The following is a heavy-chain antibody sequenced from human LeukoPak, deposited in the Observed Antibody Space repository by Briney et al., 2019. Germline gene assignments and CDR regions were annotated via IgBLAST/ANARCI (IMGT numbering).Heavy chain of an antibody. Sequence: GGSLRLSCAASGFVFSSFWMYWVRQAPGRGLVWVSRINSDGSSIAYADSVKGRFTISRDNSKNTLYLQMNSLRAEDTAVYYCAKDRQYDSSGWYYWGQGTLVTVSS. CDR3: AKDRQYDSSGWYY. J-gene: IGHJ4*02. CDR1: GFVFSSFW. V-gene: IGHV3-74*01. CDR2: INSDGSSI. D-gene: IGHD6-19*01.